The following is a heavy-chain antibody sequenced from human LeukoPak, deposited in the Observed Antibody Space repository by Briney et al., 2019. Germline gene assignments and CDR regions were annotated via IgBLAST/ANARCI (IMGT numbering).Heavy chain of an antibody. J-gene: IGHJ5*02. CDR2: ISSSGSTI. V-gene: IGHV3-48*03. D-gene: IGHD1-26*01. Sequence: GGSLRLSCAASGFTFSSYEMNWGRQAPGQGLGWGSYISSSGSTIYYADSVKCRFTIYRDNAKNSLYLQMNSLRAEDTAVYYCARDGYHIGGFDPWGQGTLVTVSS. CDR3: ARDGYHIGGFDP. CDR1: GFTFSSYE.